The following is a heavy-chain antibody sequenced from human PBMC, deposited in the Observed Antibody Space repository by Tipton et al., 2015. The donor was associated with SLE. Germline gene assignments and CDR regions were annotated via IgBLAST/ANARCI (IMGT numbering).Heavy chain of an antibody. CDR2: IYYSGRA. D-gene: IGHD3-16*01. V-gene: IGHV4-31*11. CDR1: GGSISTDDFY. CDR3: GARGAFDI. Sequence: TLSLTCAVSGGSISTDDFYWSWIRQNPERGLEWIGYIYYSGRAYYNPSLKSRLSISLDTSKNQFSLKLSSVAVADTAVYYCGARGAFDIWGQGTMVTVSS. J-gene: IGHJ3*02.